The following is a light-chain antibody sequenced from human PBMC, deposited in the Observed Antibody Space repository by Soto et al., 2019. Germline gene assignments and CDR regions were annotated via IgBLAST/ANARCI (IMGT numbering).Light chain of an antibody. CDR1: QSVSNN. V-gene: IGKV3-15*01. J-gene: IGKJ1*01. CDR2: DAS. CDR3: HQYNIWPPWT. Sequence: ILMRQSPATLSVSPGERATLSCRASQSVSNNLAWYQQKPGQAPRLLIYDASTRATGIPARFSGSGSGTEFTLTNSGLQSEDFAVYYCHQYNIWPPWTFGQGTKVEAK.